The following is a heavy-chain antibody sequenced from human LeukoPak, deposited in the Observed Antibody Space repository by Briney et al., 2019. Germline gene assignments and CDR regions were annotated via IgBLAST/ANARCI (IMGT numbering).Heavy chain of an antibody. CDR1: GYSFTSYW. CDR3: ARQTAMGRSGDY. CDR2: IDPSDSDT. D-gene: IGHD5-18*01. V-gene: IGHV5-51*01. Sequence: HGESLKISCKASGYSFTSYWIGWVRQMPGKGLEWMGIIDPSDSDTRYTPSFQSQVTISADKSLSTAYLQWNSLKASDSDMYYCARQTAMGRSGDYWGQGTLVTVSS. J-gene: IGHJ4*02.